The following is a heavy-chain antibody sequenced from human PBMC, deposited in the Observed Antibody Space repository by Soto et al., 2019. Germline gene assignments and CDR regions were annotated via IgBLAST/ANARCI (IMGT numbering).Heavy chain of an antibody. V-gene: IGHV4-31*03. D-gene: IGHD2-2*01. J-gene: IGHJ5*02. CDR3: ARASLGYCSSTSCRSNWFDP. CDR2: IYYTGST. Sequence: PSETLSLTCTVSGGSIRSGCYYWTWIRQHPGKGLEWIGYIYYTGSTYYNPSLKSRVTISVDTSKNQFSLKLSSVTAADTAVYYCARASLGYCSSTSCRSNWFDPWGQGTLVTVSS. CDR1: GGSIRSGCYY.